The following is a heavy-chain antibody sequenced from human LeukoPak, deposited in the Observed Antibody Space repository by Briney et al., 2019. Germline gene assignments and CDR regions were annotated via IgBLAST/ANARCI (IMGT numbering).Heavy chain of an antibody. J-gene: IGHJ5*02. Sequence: SETLSLTCTVSGGSVSINSYYWGWIRQPPGKGLEWIGNIYNSGSTNYNPSLKSRVTISVDTSKNQFSLKLSSVTAADTAVYYCARECRAGTTFVWFDPWGQGTLVTVSS. D-gene: IGHD1-1*01. CDR1: GGSVSINSYY. CDR3: ARECRAGTTFVWFDP. V-gene: IGHV4-61*01. CDR2: IYNSGST.